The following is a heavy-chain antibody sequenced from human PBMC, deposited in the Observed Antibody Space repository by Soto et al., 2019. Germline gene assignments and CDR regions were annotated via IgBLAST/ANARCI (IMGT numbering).Heavy chain of an antibody. CDR2: TRNRANSYTT. J-gene: IGHJ2*01. D-gene: IGHD1-26*01. Sequence: EVQLVESGGGFFQPGGCLRLSCAASGFTFSDHYMDWVRQAPGKGLEWVARTRNRANSYTTEYAASVKGRFTISRDNSKDSLYMRMNSLEPEDTAVYYCTRSSGSYTYFNLVGRGTLVTVS. V-gene: IGHV3-72*01. CDR3: TRSSGSYTYFNL. CDR1: GFTFSDHY.